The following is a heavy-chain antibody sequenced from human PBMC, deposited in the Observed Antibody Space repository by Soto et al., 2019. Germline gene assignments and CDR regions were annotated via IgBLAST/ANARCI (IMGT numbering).Heavy chain of an antibody. D-gene: IGHD3-3*01. J-gene: IGHJ4*02. CDR3: AKLPNYDFWSGTLFDY. Sequence: GSLRLSCAASGFTVSSTYMTWVRQAPGKGLEWVSVIYGGLTTSYADSVKGRFTISRDNSKNTVFLQMNSLRAEDTAVYYCAKLPNYDFWSGTLFDYWGQGTLVTVSS. CDR2: IYGGLTT. CDR1: GFTVSSTY. V-gene: IGHV3-53*01.